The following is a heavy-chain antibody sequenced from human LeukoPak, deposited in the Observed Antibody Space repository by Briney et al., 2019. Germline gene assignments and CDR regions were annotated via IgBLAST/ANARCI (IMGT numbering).Heavy chain of an antibody. Sequence: ASETLSLTCTVSGGSISSSSYYWGWIRQPPGKGLEWIGSIYYSGSTYYNPSLKSRVTISVDTSKNQFSLKLSSVTAADTAVYYCARGGSYFGYWGQGTLVTVSS. D-gene: IGHD1-26*01. J-gene: IGHJ4*02. CDR3: ARGGSYFGY. V-gene: IGHV4-39*07. CDR2: IYYSGST. CDR1: GGSISSSSYY.